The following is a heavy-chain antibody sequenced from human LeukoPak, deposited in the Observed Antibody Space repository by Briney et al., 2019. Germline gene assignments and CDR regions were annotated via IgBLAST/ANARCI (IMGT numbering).Heavy chain of an antibody. CDR3: AKGLGQYYGSGDDAFDI. CDR1: GFTFSSYA. V-gene: IGHV3-23*01. CDR2: ISGSGGST. J-gene: IGHJ3*02. Sequence: PGGSLRLSCAASGFTFSSYAMSWVRQAPGKGLEWVSAISGSGGSTYYADSVKGRFTISRDNSKNTLYLQMNSLRAEDTAVYYCAKGLGQYYGSGDDAFDIWGQGTMVTVSS. D-gene: IGHD3-10*01.